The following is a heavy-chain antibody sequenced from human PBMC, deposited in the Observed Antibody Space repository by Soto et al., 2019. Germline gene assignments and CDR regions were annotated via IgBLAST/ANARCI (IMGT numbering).Heavy chain of an antibody. J-gene: IGHJ6*02. Sequence: DTLSLTCPASDGSISSSSYYWGGIRQPPGTGLGWIGRIYYSGSTYYKPSLKSRVTISADTSKNPFSLKLSSVTAADTAVYYCARQTPRYSRYADYYYNGLDVWGQGTTVTVSS. V-gene: IGHV4-39*01. CDR3: ARQTPRYSRYADYYYNGLDV. CDR2: IYYSGST. D-gene: IGHD4-4*01. CDR1: DGSISSSSYY.